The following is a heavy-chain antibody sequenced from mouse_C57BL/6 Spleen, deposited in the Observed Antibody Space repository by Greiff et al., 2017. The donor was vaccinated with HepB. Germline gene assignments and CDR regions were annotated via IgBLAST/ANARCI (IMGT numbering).Heavy chain of an antibody. D-gene: IGHD1-1*01. CDR3: ARVIYYYGSSYAWFAY. CDR2: IYPGSGST. V-gene: IGHV1-55*01. CDR1: GYTFTSYW. Sequence: QVQLKQPGAELVKPGASVKMSCKASGYTFTSYWITWVKQRPGQGLEWIGDIYPGSGSTNYNEKFKSKATLTVDTSSSTAYMQLSSLTSEDSAVYYCARVIYYYGSSYAWFAYWGQGTLVTVSA. J-gene: IGHJ3*01.